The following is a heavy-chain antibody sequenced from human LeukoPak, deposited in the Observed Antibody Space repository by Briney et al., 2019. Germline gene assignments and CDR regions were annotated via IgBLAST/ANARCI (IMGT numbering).Heavy chain of an antibody. CDR1: GFDFSTYH. D-gene: IGHD6-19*01. V-gene: IGHV3-64*01. CDR2: ISSNGGKT. CDR3: ARAKAVAGTGGDNWFDP. Sequence: GGSLRLSCAASGFDFSTYHMNWVRQAPGKGLEYVSTISSNGGKTNYANSVKGRFTISRDNSKNTLYLQMGSLRADDVAVYYCARAKAVAGTGGDNWFDPWGQGTLVTVSS. J-gene: IGHJ5*02.